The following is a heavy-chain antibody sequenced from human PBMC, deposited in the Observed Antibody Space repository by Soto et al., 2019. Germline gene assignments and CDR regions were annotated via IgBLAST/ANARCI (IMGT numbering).Heavy chain of an antibody. CDR3: ARGYYYDSSGYYTRINFDY. CDR2: INAGNGNT. V-gene: IGHV1-3*01. D-gene: IGHD3-22*01. CDR1: GYTFTSYA. J-gene: IGHJ4*02. Sequence: XSVKVSCKASGYTFTSYAMHWVRQAPGQRLEWMGWINAGNGNTKYSQKFQGRVTITRDTSASTAYMELSSLRSEDTAVYYCARGYYYDSSGYYTRINFDYWGQGTLGTV.